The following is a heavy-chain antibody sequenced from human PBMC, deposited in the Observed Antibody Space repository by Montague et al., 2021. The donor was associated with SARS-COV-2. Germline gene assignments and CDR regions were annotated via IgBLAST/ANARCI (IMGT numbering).Heavy chain of an antibody. D-gene: IGHD4-23*01. V-gene: IGHV4-61*02. CDR1: GDSVSSEIYY. CDR2: IYTSGST. CDR3: ARVGGNHYRYFDF. Sequence: TLSLTSTVSGDSVSSEIYYWSWIRQPAGKGLEWIGRIYTSGSTNYNPSLRSRVTISVDTSKNQFSLRLSSVTAADTAVYYCARVGGNHYRYFDFWGQGTLVTVSS. J-gene: IGHJ4*02.